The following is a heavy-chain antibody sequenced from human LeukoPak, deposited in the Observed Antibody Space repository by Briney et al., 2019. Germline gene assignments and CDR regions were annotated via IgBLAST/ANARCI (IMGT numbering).Heavy chain of an antibody. D-gene: IGHD2-21*01. J-gene: IGHJ6*02. CDR3: ASDSGGEGPYYYGLEV. CDR2: ISSGGGSR. V-gene: IGHV3-74*01. Sequence: PGGSLRLSCAASGSTLSSSCMHWVRQVPGKGLEWVSRISSGGGSRDYADSVKGRFTISRDNAKTTLYLQMNSLRPEDTAVYYCASDSGGEGPYYYGLEVWGQGATVTVSS. CDR1: GSTLSSSC.